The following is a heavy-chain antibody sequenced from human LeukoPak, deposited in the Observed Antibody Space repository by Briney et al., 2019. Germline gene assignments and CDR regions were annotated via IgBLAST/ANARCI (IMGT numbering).Heavy chain of an antibody. D-gene: IGHD6-19*01. V-gene: IGHV1-2*02. J-gene: IGHJ4*02. Sequence: ASVKVSCKASGYTFTGYYMHWVRQAPGQGLEWMGWINPNSGGTNYAQKFQGRVTMTTDTSMSTAYMELRSLRSDDTAVYYCARGGSSGWRTPNDDYWGQGTLVTVSS. CDR1: GYTFTGYY. CDR3: ARGGSSGWRTPNDDY. CDR2: INPNSGGT.